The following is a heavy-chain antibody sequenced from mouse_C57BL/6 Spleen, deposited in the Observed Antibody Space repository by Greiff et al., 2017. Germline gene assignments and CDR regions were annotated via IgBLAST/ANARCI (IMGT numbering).Heavy chain of an antibody. V-gene: IGHV1-69*01. CDR3: ARGGNYYGEDY. Sequence: QVQLQQPGAELVMPGASVKLSCKASGYTFTSYWMHWVKQRPGQGLEWIGEIDPSDSYTNYNQKFKGKSTLTVDKSSSTAYMQLSSLTSEDSAVYYGARGGNYYGEDYWGQGTSVTVSS. CDR2: IDPSDSYT. CDR1: GYTFTSYW. J-gene: IGHJ4*01.